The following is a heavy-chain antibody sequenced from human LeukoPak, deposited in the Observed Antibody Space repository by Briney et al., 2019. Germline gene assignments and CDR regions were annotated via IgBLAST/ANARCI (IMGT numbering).Heavy chain of an antibody. CDR1: GFTFSSYD. CDR3: ARAGYSYGRYAFDI. D-gene: IGHD5-18*01. V-gene: IGHV3-13*01. J-gene: IGHJ3*02. Sequence: GGSLRLSCAASGFTFSSYDMHWVHQATGKGLEWVSAIGTAGDTYYPGSVKGRFTISRENAKNSLYLQMNSLRAGDTAVYYCARAGYSYGRYAFDIWGQGTMVTVSS. CDR2: IGTAGDT.